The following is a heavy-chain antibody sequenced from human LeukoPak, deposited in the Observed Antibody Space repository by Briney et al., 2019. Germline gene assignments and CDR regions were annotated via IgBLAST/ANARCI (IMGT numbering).Heavy chain of an antibody. Sequence: SETLSLTCTVFGGSISGYYWTWIRQPAGKGLEWIGRIYTSGSTNYNPSLKSRVTMSLDKSKNQFSLKLSSVTAADTAVYYCAREPTVSYYYYYYMDVWGKGTTVTVSS. D-gene: IGHD4-17*01. V-gene: IGHV4-4*07. CDR1: GGSISGYY. CDR3: AREPTVSYYYYYYMDV. J-gene: IGHJ6*03. CDR2: IYTSGST.